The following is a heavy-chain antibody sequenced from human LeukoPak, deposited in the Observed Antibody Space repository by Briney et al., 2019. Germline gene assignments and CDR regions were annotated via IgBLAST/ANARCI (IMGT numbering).Heavy chain of an antibody. CDR2: IIPIFGTA. CDR3: ATSLGYNWNDPSGY. D-gene: IGHD1-1*01. Sequence: VASVKVSCKASGGTFSSYAISWVRQAPGQGLEWMGGIIPIFGTANYAQKFQGRVTITADESTSTAYMELSSLRSEDTAVYCCATSLGYNWNDPSGYWGQGTLVTVSS. CDR1: GGTFSSYA. J-gene: IGHJ4*02. V-gene: IGHV1-69*13.